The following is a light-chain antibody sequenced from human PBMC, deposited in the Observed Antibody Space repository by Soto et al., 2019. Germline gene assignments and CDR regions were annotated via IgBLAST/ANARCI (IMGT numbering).Light chain of an antibody. J-gene: IGLJ2*01. Sequence: QLVLTQPPSVSGAPGQRVTISCAGSSYNIGAGYDVNWYQQLPGTAPKLLIYDDSNRPSGVPDRFSGSKSATSASLAITGLQAEDEANYYCQSSDSSLSASVVFGGVTKLTVL. CDR3: QSSDSSLSASVV. CDR1: SYNIGAGYD. V-gene: IGLV1-40*01. CDR2: DDS.